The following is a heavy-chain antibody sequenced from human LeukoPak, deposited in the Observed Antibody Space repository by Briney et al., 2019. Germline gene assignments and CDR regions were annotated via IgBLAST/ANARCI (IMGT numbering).Heavy chain of an antibody. V-gene: IGHV4-59*01. J-gene: IGHJ4*02. CDR3: ARGVYIAAAQYAY. CDR2: IYYSGTT. Sequence: PSETLSLTCTVSGGSISSYYWSWLRQPPGKGLEWIGHIYYSGTTNYNPSLKSRVTISVDTYKNQFSLKLSSVTAADTAVYYCARGVYIAAAQYAYWGQGTLVTVSS. D-gene: IGHD6-13*01. CDR1: GGSISSYY.